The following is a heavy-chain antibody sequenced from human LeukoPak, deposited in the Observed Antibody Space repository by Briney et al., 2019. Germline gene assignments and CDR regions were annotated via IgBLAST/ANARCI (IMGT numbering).Heavy chain of an antibody. J-gene: IGHJ4*02. CDR1: GGSISSDDYY. V-gene: IGHV4-39*01. CDR3: AINKDSGHFDY. CDR2: IYYSVST. D-gene: IGHD7-27*01. Sequence: PSETLSLTCTVSGGSISSDDYYWGWIRQPPGKGLEWIGNIYYSVSTYYNPSLKSRVTISVDTSKNQSSLKLSSVTAADTAVYYCAINKDSGHFDYWGQGTLVTVSS.